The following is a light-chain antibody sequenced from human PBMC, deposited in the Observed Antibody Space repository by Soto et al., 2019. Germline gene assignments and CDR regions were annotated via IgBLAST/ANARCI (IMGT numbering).Light chain of an antibody. CDR2: GAT. CDR3: QKYNAALWT. J-gene: IGKJ1*01. CDR1: QSISSW. V-gene: IGKV1-5*01. Sequence: DIQMTQSPSTLTASVGDRVTITCRASQSISSWLAWYQQKPGKAPKVLIYGATSLETGVPSRFSASGSGTDFALTISSLQPEDVATYYCQKYNAALWTFGQGTKVDI.